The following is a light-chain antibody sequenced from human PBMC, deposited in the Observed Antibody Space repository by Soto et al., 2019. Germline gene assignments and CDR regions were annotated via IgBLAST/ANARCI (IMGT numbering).Light chain of an antibody. CDR2: EVT. Sequence: QSALTQPPSASGSPGQSVTISCTGTGSDVGGFNYVSWYQQHPGKAPRLMIYEVTKRPSGVPDRFSGFKSGNTASLTVSGPQAEDEADYYCSSYAGSNNVVFGGGTKLTVL. CDR1: GSDVGGFNY. V-gene: IGLV2-8*01. J-gene: IGLJ2*01. CDR3: SSYAGSNNVV.